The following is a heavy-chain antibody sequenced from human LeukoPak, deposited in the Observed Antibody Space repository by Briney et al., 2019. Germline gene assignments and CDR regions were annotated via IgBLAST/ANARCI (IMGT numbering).Heavy chain of an antibody. D-gene: IGHD5-24*01. CDR3: ARDIQLST. CDR2: ISFSGGNT. CDR1: GFTFSGSA. V-gene: IGHV3-23*01. J-gene: IGHJ3*01. Sequence: GGALRLSCAASGFTFSGSAMSWVRRAPGKGLEWVSLISFSGGNTYYADSVKGRFTISRDNSKDALSLQRNSLRAEDTAIYYCARDIQLSTWGLGTMVTVSS.